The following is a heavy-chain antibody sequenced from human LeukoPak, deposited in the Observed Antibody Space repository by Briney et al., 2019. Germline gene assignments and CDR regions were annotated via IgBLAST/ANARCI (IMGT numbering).Heavy chain of an antibody. J-gene: IGHJ4*02. D-gene: IGHD3-22*01. CDR1: GYTFTGYY. CDR2: INPNSGGT. CDR3: ARVMVDYYDSSGYYRYFDY. V-gene: IGHV1-2*02. Sequence: ASVKVSCKASGYTFTGYYMHWVRQAPGQGLEWMGWINPNSGGTNYAQKFQGRVTMTRDTSISTAYMELSRLRSGDTAVYYCARVMVDYYDSSGYYRYFDYWGQGTLVTVSS.